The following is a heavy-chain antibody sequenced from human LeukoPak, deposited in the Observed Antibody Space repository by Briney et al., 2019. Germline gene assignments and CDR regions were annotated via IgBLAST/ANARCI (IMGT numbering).Heavy chain of an antibody. D-gene: IGHD3-9*01. J-gene: IGHJ4*02. CDR3: AKGTQIILTGYHFDY. Sequence: GGSLRLSCAASGFTFSTYGMHWVRQAPGKGLEWVAIISYDGTNKYYADSVKGRFTISRDNSKNTLYLQMNSLRAEDTAVYYCAKGTQIILTGYHFDYWGQGTLVTVSS. V-gene: IGHV3-30*18. CDR1: GFTFSTYG. CDR2: ISYDGTNK.